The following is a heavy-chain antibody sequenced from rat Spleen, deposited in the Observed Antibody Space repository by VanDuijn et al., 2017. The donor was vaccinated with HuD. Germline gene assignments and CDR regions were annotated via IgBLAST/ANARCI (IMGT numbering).Heavy chain of an antibody. D-gene: IGHD1-6*01. J-gene: IGHJ2*01. Sequence: EVQLVESDGGLVQPGRSLKLSCAASGFTFSDYNMAWVRQAPTKGLEWVATISYDGSSAYYRDSVKGRFTISRDNAKSTLYLQVSSLRSEDTATYYCTRDRILRSTGFDYWGQGVMVTVSS. CDR1: GFTFSDYN. CDR3: TRDRILRSTGFDY. V-gene: IGHV5S10*01. CDR2: ISYDGSSA.